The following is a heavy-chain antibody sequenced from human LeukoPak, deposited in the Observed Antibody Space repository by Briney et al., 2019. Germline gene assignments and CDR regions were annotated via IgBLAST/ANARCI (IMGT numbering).Heavy chain of an antibody. D-gene: IGHD2-15*01. J-gene: IGHJ4*02. CDR3: ARGDCSGGSCYLSLTAIDY. V-gene: IGHV3-48*01. CDR1: GFTFSSYA. Sequence: GGSLRLSCAASGFTFSSYAISWVRQAPGKGLEWVSYISASSNTIYYADSVKGRFTISRDNAKNSLYLQMNSLRAEDTAVYYCARGDCSGGSCYLSLTAIDYWGQGTLVTVSS. CDR2: ISASSNTI.